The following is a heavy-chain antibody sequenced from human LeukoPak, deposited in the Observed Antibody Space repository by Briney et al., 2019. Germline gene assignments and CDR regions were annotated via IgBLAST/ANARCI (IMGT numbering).Heavy chain of an antibody. J-gene: IGHJ4*02. CDR2: TYYRSKWYN. D-gene: IGHD3-9*01. CDR1: GDSVSSNSAA. CDR3: ARGGPLYDILTGYYNSGMDY. V-gene: IGHV6-1*01. Sequence: SQTLSLTCAISGDSVSSNSAAWNWIRQSPSRGLEWLGRTYYRSKWYNDYAVSVKSRITINPDTSKNQFSLQLNSVTPEDTAAYYCARGGPLYDILTGYYNSGMDYWGQGTLVTVSS.